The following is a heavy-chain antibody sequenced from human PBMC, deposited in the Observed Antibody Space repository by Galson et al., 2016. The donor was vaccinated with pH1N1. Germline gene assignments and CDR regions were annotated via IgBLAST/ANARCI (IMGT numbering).Heavy chain of an antibody. J-gene: IGHJ3*01. V-gene: IGHV3-30*03. CDR1: GFTFGSSV. Sequence: SLRLSCAASGFTFGSSVMHWVRQAPGKGLEWVAGMSFDGSKYYIGSVKGRFTISRDDSMNTLYLQMNSLTSEDTALYLAAREGYTSGRAPAFDVWGQGTVVTVSS. D-gene: IGHD6-25*01. CDR3: AREGYTSGRAPAFDV. CDR2: MSFDGSK.